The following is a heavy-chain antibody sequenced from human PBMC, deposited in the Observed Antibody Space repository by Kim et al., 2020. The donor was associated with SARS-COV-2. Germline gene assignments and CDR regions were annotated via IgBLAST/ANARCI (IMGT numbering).Heavy chain of an antibody. CDR2: ISYDGSNK. Sequence: GGSLRLSCAASGFTFSRYAMHWVRQAPGKGLEWVAVISYDGSNKSYAHSVKGRFTISRDNSKNTLYLQMNSLRAEDTAVYYCARVEYSSSSEEIFDYWGPGTLVTVSS. CDR1: GFTFSRYA. D-gene: IGHD6-6*01. CDR3: ARVEYSSSSEEIFDY. J-gene: IGHJ4*02. V-gene: IGHV3-30-3*01.